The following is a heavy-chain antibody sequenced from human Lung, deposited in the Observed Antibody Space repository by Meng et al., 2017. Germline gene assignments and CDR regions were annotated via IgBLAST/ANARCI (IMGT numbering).Heavy chain of an antibody. D-gene: IGHD1-1*01. CDR1: GFTFTDHW. J-gene: IGHJ1*01. Sequence: VQLVESGVGFVPPGGSLRLSCAASGFTFTDHWMHWVRQGPGKGLVWVSRINRDGTKPTYADSVKGRFTISRDNAKNTLYLQMNNLRAEDTAFYYCTNDRLNHWGQGALVTVSS. CDR3: TNDRLNH. CDR2: INRDGTKP. V-gene: IGHV3-74*01.